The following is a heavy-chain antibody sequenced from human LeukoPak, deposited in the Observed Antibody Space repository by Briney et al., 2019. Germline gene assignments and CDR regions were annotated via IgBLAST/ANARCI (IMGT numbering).Heavy chain of an antibody. CDR3: ARQLWDYYYYMDV. CDR2: ISSSSSTI. CDR1: GLTVSSNC. D-gene: IGHD3-16*01. J-gene: IGHJ6*03. Sequence: GGSLRLSCAASGLTVSSNCMSWVRQAPGKGLEWVSYISSSSSTIYYADSVKGRFTISRDNAKNSLYLQMNSLRAEDTAVYYCARQLWDYYYYMDVWGKGTTVTVSS. V-gene: IGHV3-48*01.